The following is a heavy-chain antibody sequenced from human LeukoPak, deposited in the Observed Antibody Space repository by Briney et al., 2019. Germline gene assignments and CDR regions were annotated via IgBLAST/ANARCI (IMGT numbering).Heavy chain of an antibody. CDR3: ARGYSYGYFFDY. Sequence: SETLSLTCTVSGGSISSSSHYWGWIRQPAGKGLEWIGRIYTSGSTNYNPSLKSRVTISVDTSKNQFSLKLSSVTAADTAVYYCARGYSYGYFFDYWGQGTLVTVSS. D-gene: IGHD5-18*01. V-gene: IGHV4-61*02. J-gene: IGHJ4*02. CDR1: GGSISSSSHY. CDR2: IYTSGST.